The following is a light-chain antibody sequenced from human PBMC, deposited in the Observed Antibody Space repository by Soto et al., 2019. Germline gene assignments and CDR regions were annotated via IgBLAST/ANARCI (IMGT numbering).Light chain of an antibody. CDR2: GVY. V-gene: IGKV3D-15*01. J-gene: IGKJ1*01. Sequence: EIVMTQSPTILSVSPGERATLSCRASQSVSSNLAWYQQKPGQAPRLLIYGVYTRAPGIPARFSGSGSGTEFSLTISNLQPDDFATYYCQQYENYWTFGQGTRVEIK. CDR3: QQYENYWT. CDR1: QSVSSN.